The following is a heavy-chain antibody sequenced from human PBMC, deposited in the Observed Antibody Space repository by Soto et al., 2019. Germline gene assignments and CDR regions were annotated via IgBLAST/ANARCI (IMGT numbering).Heavy chain of an antibody. Sequence: QITLKESGPTLVKPTQTLTLTCTFSGFSLTTTGVGVGWIRQPPGKALEWLALIFWDDDRRYNPSLKSRLTIPKDTSHNQVVLTMTDMDPVDTATYYCAQLQCQSVDYWGQGILVTASS. D-gene: IGHD4-4*01. J-gene: IGHJ4*02. CDR1: GFSLTTTGVG. CDR3: AQLQCQSVDY. V-gene: IGHV2-5*02. CDR2: IFWDDDR.